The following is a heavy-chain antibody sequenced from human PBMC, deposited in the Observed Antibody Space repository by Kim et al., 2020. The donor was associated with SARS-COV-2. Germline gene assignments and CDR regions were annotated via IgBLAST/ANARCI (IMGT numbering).Heavy chain of an antibody. V-gene: IGHV3-11*01. CDR3: ARVEGGSGSYYPDY. J-gene: IGHJ4*02. D-gene: IGHD3-10*01. Sequence: ADSVKGRFTISRDNAKNSLYLQMNSLRAEDTAVYYCARVEGGSGSYYPDYWGQGTLVTVSS.